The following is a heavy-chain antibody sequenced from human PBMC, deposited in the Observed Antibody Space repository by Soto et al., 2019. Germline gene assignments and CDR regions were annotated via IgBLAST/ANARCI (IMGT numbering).Heavy chain of an antibody. V-gene: IGHV3-9*01. CDR3: ARVAGTGAFDI. D-gene: IGHD6-19*01. Sequence: GGSLRLSCAASGFTFDDYAMHWVRQAPGKGLEWVSGISWNSGSIGYADSVKGRFTISRDNAKNSLYLQMNSLRAEDTALYYCARVAGTGAFDIWGQGTMVTVSS. CDR2: ISWNSGSI. J-gene: IGHJ3*02. CDR1: GFTFDDYA.